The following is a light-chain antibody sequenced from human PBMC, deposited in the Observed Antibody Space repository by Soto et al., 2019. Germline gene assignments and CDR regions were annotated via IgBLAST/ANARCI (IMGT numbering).Light chain of an antibody. CDR3: QQLSSYPVT. CDR1: QSISSW. J-gene: IGKJ1*01. V-gene: IGKV1-5*01. CDR2: AAS. Sequence: DIRITHSASTLSSSVLDIFTITCRASQSISSWLAWYQQKPGKAPNLLIYAASSLQRGVPSRFSGSGSGTDFTLTIRSLQPEDFATYHCQQLSSYPVTFGQGTKVDNK.